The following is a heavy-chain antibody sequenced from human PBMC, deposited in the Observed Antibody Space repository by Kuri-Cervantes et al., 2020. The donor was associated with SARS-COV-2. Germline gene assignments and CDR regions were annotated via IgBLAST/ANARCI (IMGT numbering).Heavy chain of an antibody. CDR2: IYPGDSDT. Sequence: KVSCKGSGYSFTSYWIGWVRQMPGKGLEWMGIIYPGDSDTSYSPSFQGQVTISADKSISTAYLQWSSLKASDTAMYYCTSYGDLGRDAFDIWGQGTMVTVSS. CDR3: TSYGDLGRDAFDI. J-gene: IGHJ3*02. D-gene: IGHD4-17*01. CDR1: GYSFTSYW. V-gene: IGHV5-51*01.